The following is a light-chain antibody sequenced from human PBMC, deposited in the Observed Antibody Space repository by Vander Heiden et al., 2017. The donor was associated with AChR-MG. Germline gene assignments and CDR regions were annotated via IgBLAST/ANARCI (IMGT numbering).Light chain of an antibody. CDR2: GAS. J-gene: IGKJ2*01. CDR1: QSGSSN. CDR3: QQYNNWPGVT. V-gene: IGKV3D-15*01. Sequence: EMVMTQSPATLSVSPGETATLPCRASQSGSSNLAWYQQKPGQDPRLLIYGASTRATGIPARFSGSGSGTEFTLTISSLQSEDFAVDYCQQYNNWPGVTFGQGTKVEI.